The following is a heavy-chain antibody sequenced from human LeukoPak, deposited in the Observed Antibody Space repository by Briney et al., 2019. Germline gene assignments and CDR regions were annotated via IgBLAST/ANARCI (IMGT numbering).Heavy chain of an antibody. CDR1: GFTFSSYA. Sequence: GGSLRLSCAASGFTFSSYAMSWVRQAPGKGLEWISTISSSGGNTYYTNSVKGRFTISRDNSKNTLYLQMNSLKAEDTAVYSCARDPNYGSTWYVNWFDPWGQGTLVTVSS. J-gene: IGHJ5*02. CDR2: ISSSGGNT. D-gene: IGHD6-13*01. V-gene: IGHV3-23*01. CDR3: ARDPNYGSTWYVNWFDP.